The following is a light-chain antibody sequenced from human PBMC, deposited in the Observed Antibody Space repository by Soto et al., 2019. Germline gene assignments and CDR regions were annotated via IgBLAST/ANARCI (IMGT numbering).Light chain of an antibody. CDR1: SSDVGGYNY. CDR2: EVS. CDR3: NSFAGNNNLV. J-gene: IGLJ2*01. V-gene: IGLV2-8*01. Sequence: QSVLTQPPSASGSPGQSVTISCTGTSSDVGGYNYVSWYQQHPGKAPKLMISEVSKRPSGVPDRFSGSKSGNTASLTVSGLQAEDEADYYCNSFAGNNNLVFGGGTELTVL.